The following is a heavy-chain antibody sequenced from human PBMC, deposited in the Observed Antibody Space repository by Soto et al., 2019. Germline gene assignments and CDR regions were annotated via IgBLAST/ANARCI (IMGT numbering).Heavy chain of an antibody. D-gene: IGHD4-17*01. CDR1: GDSFSTSNYY. CDR3: ARRGGGDSLFDS. V-gene: IGHV4-39*01. Sequence: QLHLQESGPGLVKPSETLSLTCTVSGDSFSTSNYYWGWIRQPPGKGLEWIGNIFYGGGTGVTYYNPSLKSGVIISVATSKNQFSLKLRSITAADTAFYFCARRGGGDSLFDSWGQGKLVTVSS. CDR2: IFYGGGTGVT. J-gene: IGHJ4*02.